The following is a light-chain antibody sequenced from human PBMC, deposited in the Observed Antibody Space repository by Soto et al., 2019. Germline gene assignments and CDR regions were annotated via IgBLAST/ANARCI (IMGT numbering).Light chain of an antibody. CDR1: QSVSSY. CDR2: DAS. J-gene: IGKJ5*01. V-gene: IGKV3-11*01. CDR3: QQNYSPPPIT. Sequence: EIVLTQSPATLSLSPGERATLSCRASQSVSSYLAWYQQKPGQAPRLLIYDASNRATGIPARFSGSGSGTDFTLTISSLEPEDFAVYYCQQNYSPPPITFGQGTRLEIK.